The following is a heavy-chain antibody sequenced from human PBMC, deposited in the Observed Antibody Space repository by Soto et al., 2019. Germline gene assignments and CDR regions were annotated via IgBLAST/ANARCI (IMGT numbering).Heavy chain of an antibody. Sequence: SVKVSCKASGGTFSSYAISWVRQAPGQGLEWMGGIIPIFGTANYAQKFQGRVTITADESTSTAYMELSSLRSEDTAVYYCAIDRPGYCSGGSCYPTPFDYWGQGTLVTVSS. CDR1: GGTFSSYA. V-gene: IGHV1-69*13. CDR2: IIPIFGTA. J-gene: IGHJ4*02. CDR3: AIDRPGYCSGGSCYPTPFDY. D-gene: IGHD2-15*01.